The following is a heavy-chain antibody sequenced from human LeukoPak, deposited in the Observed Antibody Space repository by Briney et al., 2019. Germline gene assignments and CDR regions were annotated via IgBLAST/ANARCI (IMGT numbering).Heavy chain of an antibody. CDR2: INPSGGST. CDR3: AREGILTGYEHTFDY. CDR1: GYTFNSYY. Sequence: ASVKVSCKASGYTFNSYYMHWVRQAPGQGLEWMGIINPSGGSTSYAQKFQGRVTMTRDMSTSTVYMELSSLRSEDTAVYYCAREGILTGYEHTFDYWGQGTLVTVSS. D-gene: IGHD3-9*01. V-gene: IGHV1-46*02. J-gene: IGHJ4*02.